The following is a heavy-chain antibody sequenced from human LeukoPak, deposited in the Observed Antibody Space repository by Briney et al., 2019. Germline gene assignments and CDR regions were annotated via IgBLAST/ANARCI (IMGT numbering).Heavy chain of an antibody. CDR1: GGTFSSNA. D-gene: IGHD4-23*01. CDR2: IIPIFGKA. Sequence: SVKVSCKAFGGTFSSNAFSWVRQAPGQGLEWMGGIIPIFGKANYAQKFQGRVTITADESTSTAYMELSSLRSEDTAIYYCARDDGGGNFPPYLFDSWGQGTLVPVSS. V-gene: IGHV1-69*13. J-gene: IGHJ4*02. CDR3: ARDDGGGNFPPYLFDS.